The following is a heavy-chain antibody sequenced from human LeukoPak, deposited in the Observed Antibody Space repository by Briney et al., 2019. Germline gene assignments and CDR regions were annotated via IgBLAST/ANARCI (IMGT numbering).Heavy chain of an antibody. V-gene: IGHV3-74*01. Sequence: TGGSLRLSCAASGFTFSSYWMHWVRQAPGKGLVWVSRINSDGSSTSYADSVKGRFTISRDNAKNTLYLQMNSLRAEDTAVYYCAKASIRAGPYGMDVWGQGTTVTVSS. CDR3: AKASIRAGPYGMDV. CDR2: INSDGSST. CDR1: GFTFSSYW. D-gene: IGHD3-9*01. J-gene: IGHJ6*02.